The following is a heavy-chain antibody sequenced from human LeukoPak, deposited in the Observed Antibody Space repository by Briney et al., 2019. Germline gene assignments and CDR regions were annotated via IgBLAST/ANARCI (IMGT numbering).Heavy chain of an antibody. CDR1: GFTFSNYS. D-gene: IGHD6-13*01. CDR3: AGGLGIAAPR. Sequence: GSLRLSCAASGFTFSNYSMNWVRQAPGKGLEWVSSISSSSSYIYYAESVKGRFPISRENAKNSLYLQMNSLRAEDTAVYYCAGGLGIAAPRWGQGTLVTVSS. CDR2: ISSSSSYI. V-gene: IGHV3-21*01. J-gene: IGHJ4*02.